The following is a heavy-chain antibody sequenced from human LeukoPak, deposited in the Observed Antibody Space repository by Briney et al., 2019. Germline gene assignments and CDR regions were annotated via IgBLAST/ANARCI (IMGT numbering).Heavy chain of an antibody. CDR3: ARAPHLQYYYDSSGYYTHFDY. CDR1: GFTFSSYS. J-gene: IGHJ4*02. V-gene: IGHV3-21*01. Sequence: TGGSLRLSCAASGFTFSSYSMNWVRQAPGKGLEWVSSISSSSSYIYYADSVKGRFTISRDNAKNSLYLQMNSLRAEDTAVYCCARAPHLQYYYDSSGYYTHFDYWGQGTLVTVSS. D-gene: IGHD3-22*01. CDR2: ISSSSSYI.